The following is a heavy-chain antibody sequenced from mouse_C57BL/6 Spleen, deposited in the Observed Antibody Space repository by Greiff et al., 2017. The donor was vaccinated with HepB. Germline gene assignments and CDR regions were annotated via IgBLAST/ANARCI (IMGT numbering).Heavy chain of an antibody. CDR1: GYTFTDYY. J-gene: IGHJ2*01. D-gene: IGHD1-1*01. CDR2: INPNNGGT. CDR3: ARSYYYGSSFNY. Sequence: LQQSGPELVKPGASVKISCKASGYTFTDYYMNWVKQSHGKSLEWIGDINPNNGGTSYNQKFKGKATLTVDKSSSTAYMELRSLTSEDSAVYYCARSYYYGSSFNYWGQGTTLTVSS. V-gene: IGHV1-26*01.